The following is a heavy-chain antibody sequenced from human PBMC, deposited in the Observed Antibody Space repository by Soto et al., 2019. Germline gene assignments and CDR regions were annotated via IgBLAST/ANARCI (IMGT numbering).Heavy chain of an antibody. J-gene: IGHJ4*02. CDR2: IWYDGSNK. CDR3: ASGDYYDSSGYYYDLNY. D-gene: IGHD3-22*01. CDR1: GSTFSSYG. V-gene: IGHV3-33*01. Sequence: GGSLRIPCAASGSTFSSYGMHWVRQAPGKGLEWVAVIWYDGSNKYYSDSVKGRFTISRDNSKNTLYLQMNSLRAEDTAVYYCASGDYYDSSGYYYDLNYWGQGTLGTVSS.